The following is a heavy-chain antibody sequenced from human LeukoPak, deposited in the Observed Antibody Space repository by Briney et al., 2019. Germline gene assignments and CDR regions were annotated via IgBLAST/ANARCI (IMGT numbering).Heavy chain of an antibody. CDR3: ARLVDGIYTRLDS. J-gene: IGHJ4*02. D-gene: IGHD1-26*01. CDR2: IFYTGRA. V-gene: IGHV4-59*08. CDR1: RGSISPDH. Sequence: TETLSLTCTVSRGSISPDHCAWIRQPPGKGLEWIGYIFYTGRARYNPSLESRVTLTVDMSKNQFSLKLSSVTAADTAIYYCARLVDGIYTRLDSWGQGTLVTASS.